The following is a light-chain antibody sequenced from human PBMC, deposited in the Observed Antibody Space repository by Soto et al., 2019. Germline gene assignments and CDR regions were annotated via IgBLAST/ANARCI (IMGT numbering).Light chain of an antibody. CDR1: QGINNF. CDR3: QQRTKSRYT. CDR2: GAS. V-gene: IGKV1-9*01. J-gene: IGKJ2*01. Sequence: IQLTQSPSSLSASAGDRVTITCRASQGINNFLAWYQQRPGKAPHLLVYGASTLHSGVPSRFSGSGSGTYFTLTSSRLQPEYAATYYCQQRTKSRYTFGQGTKLDIK.